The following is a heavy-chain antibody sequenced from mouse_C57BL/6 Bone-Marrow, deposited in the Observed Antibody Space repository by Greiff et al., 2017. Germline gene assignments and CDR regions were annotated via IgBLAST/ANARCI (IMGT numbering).Heavy chain of an antibody. D-gene: IGHD2-3*01. J-gene: IGHJ4*01. CDR2: IYPSDSET. CDR1: GYTFTSYW. V-gene: IGHV1-61*01. Sequence: QVQLQQPGAELVRPGSSVKLSCKASGYTFTSYWMDWVKQRPGQGLEWIGNIYPSDSETHYNQKFKDKATLTVDKSSSPAYMQHRSLTSEDSAVYYCARRGWLPYAMDYWGQGTSVTVSS. CDR3: ARRGWLPYAMDY.